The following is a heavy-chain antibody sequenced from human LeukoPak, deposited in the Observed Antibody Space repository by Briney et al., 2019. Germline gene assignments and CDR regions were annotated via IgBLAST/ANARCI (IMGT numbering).Heavy chain of an antibody. CDR2: IKSKTDGGTT. CDR1: GFTFSNAW. D-gene: IGHD3-10*01. J-gene: IGHJ6*03. Sequence: GGSLRLSCAASGFTFSNAWMSWVRQAPGKGLEWVGRIKSKTDGGTTDYAAPVKGRFTISRDDSKNTLYLQMSSLRAEDTAVYYCARDRRVSLLWFGDNYYYYYMDVWGRGTTVTISS. V-gene: IGHV3-15*01. CDR3: ARDRRVSLLWFGDNYYYYYMDV.